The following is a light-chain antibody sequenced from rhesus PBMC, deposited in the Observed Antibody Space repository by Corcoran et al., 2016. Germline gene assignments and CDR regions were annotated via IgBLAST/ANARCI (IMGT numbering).Light chain of an antibody. J-gene: IGKJ3*01. Sequence: DIQMTQSPSSLSASVGDRVTITCRASENVNNYLNWYQQKPGKAPKLLIYKASPLQSGVPSRFSGMGSGTDYTFTISSLQPEDGATYYCQHGYGTPFTFGPGTKLDIK. CDR2: KAS. CDR3: QHGYGTPFT. V-gene: IGKV1-74*01. CDR1: ENVNNY.